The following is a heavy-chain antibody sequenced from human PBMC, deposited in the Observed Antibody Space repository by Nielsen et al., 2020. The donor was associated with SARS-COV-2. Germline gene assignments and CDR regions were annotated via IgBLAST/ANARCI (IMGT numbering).Heavy chain of an antibody. CDR1: GFTFDDYA. Sequence: GGSLRLSCAASGFTFDDYAMHWVRQAPGKGLEWVSGISWNSGSIGYADSVKGRFTISRDNAKNSLYLQMNSLRAEDTALYYCAKDIEQWLLVDGYRRFDPWGQGTLVTVLL. V-gene: IGHV3-9*01. CDR2: ISWNSGSI. J-gene: IGHJ5*02. D-gene: IGHD6-19*01. CDR3: AKDIEQWLLVDGYRRFDP.